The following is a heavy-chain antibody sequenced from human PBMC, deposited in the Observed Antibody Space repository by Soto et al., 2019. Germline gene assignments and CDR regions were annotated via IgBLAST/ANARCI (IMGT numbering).Heavy chain of an antibody. J-gene: IGHJ4*02. Sequence: SETLSLTCTVSGGSISSYYWSCIRQPPGKGLEWIGDVYYSGSTNYNPSLKSRVTISVDTSKNQFSLKLSSVTAADTAVYYCAGGVYGSYSYGPYYFDYWGQGTLVTVSS. CDR1: GGSISSYY. CDR3: AGGVYGSYSYGPYYFDY. V-gene: IGHV4-59*01. CDR2: VYYSGST. D-gene: IGHD5-18*01.